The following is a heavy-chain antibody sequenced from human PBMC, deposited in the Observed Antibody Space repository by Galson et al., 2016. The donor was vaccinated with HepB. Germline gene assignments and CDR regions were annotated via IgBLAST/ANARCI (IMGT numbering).Heavy chain of an antibody. Sequence: SLRLSCAVSGFTFSNYAMYWVRQAPGKGLEWVAIISYDGGDKYFADSVKGRLTISRDNSTNTLYLQMTSLRIEDTAVYYCARDSVTHCRGYCSIDYCGQGTLVTVSS. J-gene: IGHJ4*02. CDR2: ISYDGGDK. CDR1: GFTFSNYA. D-gene: IGHD2-21*01. CDR3: ARDSVTHCRGYCSIDY. V-gene: IGHV3-30-3*01.